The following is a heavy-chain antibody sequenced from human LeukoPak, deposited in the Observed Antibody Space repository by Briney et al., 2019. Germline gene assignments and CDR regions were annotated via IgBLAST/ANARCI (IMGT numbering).Heavy chain of an antibody. D-gene: IGHD1-14*01. CDR1: GFTFSTYE. V-gene: IGHV3-30-3*01. CDR2: ISSSGGDIK. Sequence: GGSLRLSCVASGFTFSTYEMHWVRQAPGKGLGWVAVISSSGGDIKIYADSVKGRFTISRDNSKNTLYLEMNSLRVDDTAVYWCARDFRSGAPDYLDSWGQGTLVIVSS. CDR3: ARDFRSGAPDYLDS. J-gene: IGHJ4*02.